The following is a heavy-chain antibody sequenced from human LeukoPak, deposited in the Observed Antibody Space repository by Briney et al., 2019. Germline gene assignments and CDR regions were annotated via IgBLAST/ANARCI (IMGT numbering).Heavy chain of an antibody. CDR1: GGTFSSYA. V-gene: IGHV3-30-3*01. CDR2: IPYDGSNK. Sequence: SCKASGGTFSSYAMHWVRQAPGKGLDWVAVIPYDGSNKYYADSVKGRFTISRDNSKNTLYLQMNSLRADDTAVYYCARDKIVGPTTLDYWGQGTLVTVSS. J-gene: IGHJ4*02. D-gene: IGHD1-26*01. CDR3: ARDKIVGPTTLDY.